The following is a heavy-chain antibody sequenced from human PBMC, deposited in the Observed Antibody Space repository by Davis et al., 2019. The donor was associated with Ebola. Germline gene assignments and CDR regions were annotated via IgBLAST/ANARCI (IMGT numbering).Heavy chain of an antibody. J-gene: IGHJ4*02. CDR1: GFTFSSYA. Sequence: GESLKISCAASGFTFSSYAMSWVRQAPGKGLEWVSAISGSGGSTYYADSVKGRFTISRDNSKNTLYLQMNSLRAEDTAVYYCARAGAPGYSGSYCGYWGQGTLVTVSS. CDR2: ISGSGGST. V-gene: IGHV3-23*01. CDR3: ARAGAPGYSGSYCGY. D-gene: IGHD1-26*01.